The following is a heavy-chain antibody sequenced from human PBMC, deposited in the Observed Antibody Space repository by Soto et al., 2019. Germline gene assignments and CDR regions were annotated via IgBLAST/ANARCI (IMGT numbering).Heavy chain of an antibody. Sequence: ASVKVSCKASGYTFTGYYMHWVRQAPGQGLEWMGWINPNSGGTNYAQKFQGWVTMTRDTSISTAYMELSRLRSDDTAVYYCATPFSGSYDAFDIWGQGTMVTVSS. CDR2: INPNSGGT. CDR1: GYTFTGYY. D-gene: IGHD1-26*01. CDR3: ATPFSGSYDAFDI. J-gene: IGHJ3*02. V-gene: IGHV1-2*04.